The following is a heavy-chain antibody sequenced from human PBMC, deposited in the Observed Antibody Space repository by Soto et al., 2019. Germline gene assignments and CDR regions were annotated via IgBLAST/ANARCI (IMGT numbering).Heavy chain of an antibody. J-gene: IGHJ4*02. V-gene: IGHV6-1*01. D-gene: IGHD6-6*01. CDR2: TYYRSKWYN. CDR3: ARDRSSSSLTPPYFDY. CDR1: GDSVSSNSAA. Sequence: SQTLSLPCVISGDSVSSNSAAWNWIRQSPSRGLEWLGRTYYRSKWYNDYAVSVKSRITINPDTSKNQFSLQLNSVTPEDTAVYYCARDRSSSSLTPPYFDYWGQGTLVTVSS.